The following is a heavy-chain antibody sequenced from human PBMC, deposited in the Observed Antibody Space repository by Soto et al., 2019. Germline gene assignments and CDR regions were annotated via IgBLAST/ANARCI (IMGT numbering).Heavy chain of an antibody. D-gene: IGHD3-3*01. CDR3: AITGAGYYIV. CDR1: GFTVSSNY. Sequence: GESLKISCAASGFTVSSNYLSWVRQAPGKGLEWVSVIFSADNTHYADSVKGRFTISRDNSKNTVFLQMNSLRAEDTAVYYCAITGAGYYIVWGQGTPVTVSS. CDR2: IFSADNT. J-gene: IGHJ4*02. V-gene: IGHV3-53*01.